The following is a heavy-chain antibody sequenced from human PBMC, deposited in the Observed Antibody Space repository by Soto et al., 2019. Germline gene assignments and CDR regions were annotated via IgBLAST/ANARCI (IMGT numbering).Heavy chain of an antibody. J-gene: IGHJ4*02. D-gene: IGHD6-19*01. V-gene: IGHV3-23*01. Sequence: EVQLLESGGGLVQPGGSLRLSCAASGFTFSSYAMSWVRQAPGKGLEWVSAISGSGGSTYYADSVKGRFTISRDNSKNTVYLQMNSLRAEDTAVYYCAGDKQWLVPFDYWGQGTLVTVSS. CDR3: AGDKQWLVPFDY. CDR1: GFTFSSYA. CDR2: ISGSGGST.